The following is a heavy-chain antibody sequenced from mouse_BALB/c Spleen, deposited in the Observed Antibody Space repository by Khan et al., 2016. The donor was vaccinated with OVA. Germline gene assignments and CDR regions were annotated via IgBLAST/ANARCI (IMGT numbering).Heavy chain of an antibody. Sequence: QVQLQQSGAELVRPGASVKMSCKASGYTFTSYKIHWIKLRPGQGLEWIGFINPSNGYTNYNQKFKEKATLTADKSSNTVSMQLSSLTSDDSAVYNGVRDGAYHRNDGWFAYWGQGTLVTVSA. V-gene: IGHV1-4*01. CDR3: VRDGAYHRNDGWFAY. D-gene: IGHD2-14*01. CDR2: INPSNGYT. J-gene: IGHJ3*01. CDR1: GYTFTSYK.